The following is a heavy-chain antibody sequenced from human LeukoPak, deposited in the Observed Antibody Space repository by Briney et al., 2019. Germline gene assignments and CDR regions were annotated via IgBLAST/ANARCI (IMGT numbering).Heavy chain of an antibody. D-gene: IGHD5-18*01. CDR3: ARDSGSYGYWWFDP. V-gene: IGHV1-69*13. Sequence: SVKVSCKASAGTFSSYAISWVRQAPGQGLEWMGGIIPIFSTANYAQKFQGRVTITADESTSTAYMELSSLRSEDTAVYYCARDSGSYGYWWFDPWGQGTLVTVSS. CDR1: AGTFSSYA. J-gene: IGHJ5*02. CDR2: IIPIFSTA.